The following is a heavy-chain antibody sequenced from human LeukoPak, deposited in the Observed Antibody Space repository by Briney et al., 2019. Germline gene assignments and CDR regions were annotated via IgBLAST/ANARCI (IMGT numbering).Heavy chain of an antibody. CDR3: ARDEGITKPFVD. Sequence: GASVKVSCKASEYMFNSDGINWVRQAPGQGLEWMGWINTNTGNPTYAQGFTGRFVFSLDTSVSTAYLQISSLQAEDTAVYYCARDEGITKPFVDWGQGTLVTVSS. CDR2: INTNTGNP. D-gene: IGHD1-14*01. CDR1: EYMFNSDG. J-gene: IGHJ4*02. V-gene: IGHV7-4-1*02.